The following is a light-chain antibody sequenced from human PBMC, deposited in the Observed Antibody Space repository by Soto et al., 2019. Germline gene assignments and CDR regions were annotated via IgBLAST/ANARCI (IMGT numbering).Light chain of an antibody. V-gene: IGKV3-20*01. CDR3: QQYGSSGT. CDR1: QSSNSRY. J-gene: IGKJ1*01. CDR2: AAS. Sequence: EILLTQSPGTLSLSPGERATLSCRASQSSNSRYLAWYQQKPGQAPRLLIYAASSRATGVPDRFSGSGSGTGFTLTISRLEPEDFAVYYCQQYGSSGTFGQGTKVDIK.